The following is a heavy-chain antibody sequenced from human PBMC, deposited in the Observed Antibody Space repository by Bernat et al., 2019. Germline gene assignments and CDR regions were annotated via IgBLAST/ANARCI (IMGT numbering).Heavy chain of an antibody. J-gene: IGHJ6*03. CDR3: AKAGPLARATGTTGDYYYYYYMDV. Sequence: EVQLVESGGGLIQPGGSLRLSCAASGFTVSSNYMSWVRQAPGKGLEWVSAIYSGGSTYYADYVTGRFTISRDNSKNTLYLQMNSLRAEDTAIYYCAKAGPLARATGTTGDYYYYYYMDVWGTGTTVTVSS. V-gene: IGHV3-53*01. D-gene: IGHD1-1*01. CDR1: GFTVSSNY. CDR2: IYSGGST.